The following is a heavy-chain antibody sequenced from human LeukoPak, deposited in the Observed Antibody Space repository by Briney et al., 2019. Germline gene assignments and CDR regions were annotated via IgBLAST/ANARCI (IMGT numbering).Heavy chain of an antibody. CDR3: ATELRWKDH. V-gene: IGHV1-8*01. D-gene: IGHD4-23*01. Sequence: ASVKVSCKASGYTFTNYDINWVRQATGQGLEWMGYMKPNSGNTGYAQKFQGRVTMTRDTSISTAYMELSSLTSEDTAVYYCATELRWKDHWGQGTLVTVSS. CDR1: GYTFTNYD. J-gene: IGHJ4*02. CDR2: MKPNSGNT.